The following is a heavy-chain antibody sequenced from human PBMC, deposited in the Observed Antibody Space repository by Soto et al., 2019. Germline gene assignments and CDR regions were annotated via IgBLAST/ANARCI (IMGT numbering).Heavy chain of an antibody. V-gene: IGHV3-23*01. CDR1: GFTFSSYA. CDR2: ISGSGGTT. J-gene: IGHJ4*02. D-gene: IGHD3-9*01. Sequence: EVQLLESGGGLVQPGGSLRLSCAASGFTFSSYAMSWVRQAPGKGLEWVSAISGSGGTTNYADSVKGRFTISRDNSKNPLFLQMNRLKAEDKAVYYCAKDMLEYYDILAGYYFHYLGQGTLVPVSS. CDR3: AKDMLEYYDILAGYYFHY.